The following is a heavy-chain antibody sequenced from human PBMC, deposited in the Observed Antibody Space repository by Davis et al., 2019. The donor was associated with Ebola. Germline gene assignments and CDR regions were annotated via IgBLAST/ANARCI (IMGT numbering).Heavy chain of an antibody. CDR1: GFTFSGSA. CDR3: AKESTSCGGDCYSLSDY. J-gene: IGHJ4*02. V-gene: IGHV3-73*01. CDR2: IRSKANSYAT. D-gene: IGHD2-21*02. Sequence: GGSLRLSCAASGFTFSGSAMHWVRQASGKGLEWVGRIRSKANSYATAYAASVKGRFTISRDDSKNTAYLQMNSLRAEDTAVYYCAKESTSCGGDCYSLSDYWGQGTLVTVSS.